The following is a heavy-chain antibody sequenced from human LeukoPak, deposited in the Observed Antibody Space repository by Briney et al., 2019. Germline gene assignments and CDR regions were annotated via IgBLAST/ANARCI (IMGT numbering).Heavy chain of an antibody. CDR1: GYTFTSYG. V-gene: IGHV1-18*01. D-gene: IGHD3-22*01. CDR3: ARSFTYYYDSSGYYNY. Sequence: GASVTVPFTASGYTFTSYGISWVRQAPGQGLEWMGWISAYNGNTNYAQKLQGRVTMTTDTSTSTAYMELRSLRSDDTAVYYCARSFTYYYDSSGYYNYWGQGTLVTVSS. J-gene: IGHJ4*02. CDR2: ISAYNGNT.